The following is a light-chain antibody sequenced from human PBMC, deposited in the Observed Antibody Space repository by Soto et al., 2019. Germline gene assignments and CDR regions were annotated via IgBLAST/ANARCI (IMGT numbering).Light chain of an antibody. CDR1: SGHSSYA. Sequence: QSVLTQSPSASASLGASVKLTCTLSSGHSSYAIAWHQKQPGKGPRYLMDLNNDGSHSKGDGIPDRFSGSSSGAERYLIISSRQSEDEADYDCQTWGTGFQVFGGGTKLTVL. V-gene: IGLV4-69*01. J-gene: IGLJ2*01. CDR2: LNNDGSH. CDR3: QTWGTGFQV.